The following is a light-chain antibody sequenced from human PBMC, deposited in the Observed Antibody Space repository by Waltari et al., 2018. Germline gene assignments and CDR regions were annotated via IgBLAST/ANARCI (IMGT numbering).Light chain of an antibody. CDR3: QQYNNWPPRT. V-gene: IGKV3-15*01. Sequence: DIVMTQSPSTLSVSPGERATLTCRASQSVSSILDWYQQKPGRAPKVLIYAASTWATGIPARFSGSGSGTEFTLTISSLQSEDFAVYYCQQYNNWPPRTFGGGTKVEVK. CDR1: QSVSSI. J-gene: IGKJ4*02. CDR2: AAS.